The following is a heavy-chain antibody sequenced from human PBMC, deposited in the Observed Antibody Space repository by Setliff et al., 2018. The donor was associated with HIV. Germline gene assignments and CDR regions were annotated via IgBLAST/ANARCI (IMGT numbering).Heavy chain of an antibody. Sequence: SETLSLTCTVSGGSISSSIYYWGWIRQPPGKGLEWIGFIYYSGSTYYYGGSTYYNPSLKSRVTISVDTSKNQFSLKLSSVAAADTAVYYCARHDTEYSSYPIDYWGQGTMVTVSS. J-gene: IGHJ4*01. CDR3: ARHDTEYSSYPIDY. CDR1: GGSISSSIYY. CDR2: IYYSGSTYYYGGST. D-gene: IGHD6-6*01. V-gene: IGHV4-39*01.